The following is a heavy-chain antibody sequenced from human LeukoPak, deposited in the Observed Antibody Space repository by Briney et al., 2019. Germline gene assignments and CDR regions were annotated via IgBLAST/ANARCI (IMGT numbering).Heavy chain of an antibody. CDR3: ARVAKERVGGVYYFDY. CDR1: GFTFSDYD. CDR2: IGTAGDT. J-gene: IGHJ4*02. D-gene: IGHD1-1*01. V-gene: IGHV3-13*01. Sequence: PGGSLRLSCAASGFTFSDYDMHWVHQATGKGLEWVSAIGTAGDTYYTGSVKGRFTISRENAKSSLYLQMNSLRAGDTAVYYCARVAKERVGGVYYFDYWGQGTLVTVSS.